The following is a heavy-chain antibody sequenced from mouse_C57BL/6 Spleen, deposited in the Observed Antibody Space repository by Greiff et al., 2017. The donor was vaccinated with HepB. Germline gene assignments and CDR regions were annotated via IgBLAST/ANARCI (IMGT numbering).Heavy chain of an antibody. CDR2: ISGGGGNT. V-gene: IGHV5-9*01. CDR3: ARHGASSGPYYFDY. CDR1: GFTFSSYT. Sequence: EVMLVESGGGLVKPGGSLKLSCAASGFTFSSYTMSWVRQTPEKRLEWVATISGGGGNTYYPDSVKGRFTISRDNAKNTLYLQMSSLRSEDTALYYCARHGASSGPYYFDYWGQGTTLTVSS. J-gene: IGHJ2*01. D-gene: IGHD3-2*02.